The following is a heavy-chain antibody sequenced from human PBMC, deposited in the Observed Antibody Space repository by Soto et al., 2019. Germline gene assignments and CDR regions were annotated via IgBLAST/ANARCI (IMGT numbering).Heavy chain of an antibody. V-gene: IGHV1-69*13. CDR3: ARRRTYYYDSSGYYSFDY. CDR2: IIPIFGTA. CDR1: GGTFSSYA. Sequence: GASVKVSCKASGGTFSSYAISWVRQAPGQGLEWMGGIIPIFGTANYAQKFQGRVTITADESTSTAYMELSSLRSEDTAVYYCARRRTYYYDSSGYYSFDYWCKGTLVTVSS. J-gene: IGHJ4*02. D-gene: IGHD3-22*01.